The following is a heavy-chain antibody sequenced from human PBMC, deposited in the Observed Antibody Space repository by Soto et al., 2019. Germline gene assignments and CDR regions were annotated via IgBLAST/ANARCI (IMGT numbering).Heavy chain of an antibody. CDR1: GGTFSSYS. CDR3: TRGPPERTSWFEP. Sequence: QVQLVQSRAVVQKPGSSVKVSCKASGGTFSSYSLSWVRQAPGQGLQYIGGIIPMFGTSNYAQKFQGRVTITADESTTTAYMDLRSLTSEDTALYYCTRGPPERTSWFEPWGQGTLVTVSS. J-gene: IGHJ5*02. V-gene: IGHV1-69*01. CDR2: IIPMFGTS.